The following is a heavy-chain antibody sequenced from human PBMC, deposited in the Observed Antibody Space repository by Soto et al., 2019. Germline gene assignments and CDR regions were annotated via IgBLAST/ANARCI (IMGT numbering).Heavy chain of an antibody. Sequence: SETLSLTCAVSGASIGSGGWWSWVRQPPGKGLEWIAEIFHDGNTNYSPSLKSRVTISVDKSQNQFSLNVYSVTAADTAVYYCERHEGWTGPDQWGQGTLVT. V-gene: IGHV4-4*02. D-gene: IGHD2-8*02. J-gene: IGHJ5*02. CDR2: IFHDGNT. CDR3: ERHEGWTGPDQ. CDR1: GASIGSGGW.